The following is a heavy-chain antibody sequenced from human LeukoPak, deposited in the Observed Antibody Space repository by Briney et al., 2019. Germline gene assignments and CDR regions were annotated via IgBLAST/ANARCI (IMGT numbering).Heavy chain of an antibody. J-gene: IGHJ4*02. CDR2: ISADNGNT. V-gene: IGHV1-18*01. CDR3: ARLEKSSAWYGKGNYFDY. D-gene: IGHD6-19*01. Sequence: VASVKVSCKASGYTLISYDISWVRQAPGEGLEWMGWISADNGNTNHAQNLQGRVTMTTDTSTSTAYMQLRSLRSDDTAVYYCARLEKSSAWYGKGNYFDYWGQGTLVTVSS. CDR1: GYTLISYD.